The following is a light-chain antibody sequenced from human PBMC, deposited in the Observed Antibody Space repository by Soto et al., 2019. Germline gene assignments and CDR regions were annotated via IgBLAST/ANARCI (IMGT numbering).Light chain of an antibody. CDR2: GAS. CDR1: QSVSSN. CDR3: QQYNNWPPWT. J-gene: IGKJ1*01. Sequence: EIVMTQSPATLSVSPGERATLSCRASQSVSSNLACYQQKPGQAPRLLIYGASTRATGIPARFSGSGSGTEVTLTIRSLQSEDFAVYYCQQYNNWPPWTFGQGTKVEIK. V-gene: IGKV3-15*01.